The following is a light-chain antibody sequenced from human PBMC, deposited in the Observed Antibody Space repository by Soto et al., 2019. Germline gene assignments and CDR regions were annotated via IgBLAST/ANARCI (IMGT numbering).Light chain of an antibody. CDR1: QSVSSN. J-gene: IGKJ1*01. V-gene: IGKV3-15*01. CDR2: GAS. Sequence: EIVVTQSPSTLSVSPGERATFSCRAIQSVSSNLAWYQQKPGQAPRLLIYGASIRATGIPARFSGSGSGTEFTLTISTLQSEDFAIYYCQHYNNWPPWTFGQGTKVDIK. CDR3: QHYNNWPPWT.